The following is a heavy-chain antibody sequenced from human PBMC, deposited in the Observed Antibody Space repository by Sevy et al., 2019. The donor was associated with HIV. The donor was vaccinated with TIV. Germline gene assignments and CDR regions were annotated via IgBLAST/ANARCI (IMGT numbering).Heavy chain of an antibody. Sequence: GGSLRLSCAASGFTFDDYTMHWVRQAPGKGLEWVSLISWDGGSTYYADSVKSRFTISRDNSKNSLYLQMNSLRTEDTALYYCAKDRGGYYYDSSGYSFDYWGQGTLVTVSS. CDR2: ISWDGGST. J-gene: IGHJ4*02. CDR1: GFTFDDYT. V-gene: IGHV3-43*01. CDR3: AKDRGGYYYDSSGYSFDY. D-gene: IGHD3-22*01.